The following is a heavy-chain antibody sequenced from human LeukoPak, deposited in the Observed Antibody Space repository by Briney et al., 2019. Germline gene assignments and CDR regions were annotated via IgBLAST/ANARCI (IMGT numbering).Heavy chain of an antibody. CDR1: GFTFDDYG. J-gene: IGHJ4*02. CDR3: ATLGYSSGLDLDY. Sequence: GGSLRLSCAASGFTFDDYGMSWVRQAPGKGLEWVSAISGSGGSTYYADSVKGRFTISRDNSKNTLYLQMNSLRAEDTAVYYCATLGYSSGLDLDYWGQGTPVTVSS. V-gene: IGHV3-23*01. D-gene: IGHD6-19*01. CDR2: ISGSGGST.